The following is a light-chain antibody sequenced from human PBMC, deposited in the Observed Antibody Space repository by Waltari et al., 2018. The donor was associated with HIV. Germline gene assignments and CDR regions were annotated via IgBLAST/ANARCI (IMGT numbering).Light chain of an antibody. CDR1: SSNIGAGYD. J-gene: IGLJ2*01. CDR2: GAG. Sequence: QSVLTQPPSVSGAPGQRVTISCTGSSSNIGAGYDIHWYQQIPGTAPKLRIYGAGNRPAGVPDRFSGSKSGTSASLAITGLQAEDEADYYCQSYDSSLTGSVFGGGTKLTVL. V-gene: IGLV1-40*01. CDR3: QSYDSSLTGSV.